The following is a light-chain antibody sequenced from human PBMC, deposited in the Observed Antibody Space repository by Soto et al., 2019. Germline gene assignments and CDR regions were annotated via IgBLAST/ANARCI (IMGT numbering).Light chain of an antibody. V-gene: IGLV2-14*01. J-gene: IGLJ3*02. CDR2: EVS. CDR3: ISYTSRSTVV. CDR1: RSDVGGYNY. Sequence: QSVLTQPASVSGSPGQSITISCTGTRSDVGGYNYVSWFQQLPGKAPKLLIYEVSYRPSGVSDRFSGSKSGNTASLTISGLQAEDEADYYCISYTSRSTVVFGGGTKLTVL.